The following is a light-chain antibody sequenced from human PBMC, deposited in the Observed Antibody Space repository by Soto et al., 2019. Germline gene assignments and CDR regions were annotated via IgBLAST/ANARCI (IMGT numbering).Light chain of an antibody. CDR1: QSVSNQ. V-gene: IGKV1-5*01. J-gene: IGKJ5*01. Sequence: DIELTQSPASLSVSLGDRATISCQASQSVSNQLDWYQQKPGKAPKLLIYDASRLVTGIPPRFSGSGSGTEFTLTLSSLEPEDFAAYYCQQHAGYTTFGQGTQLEIK. CDR2: DAS. CDR3: QQHAGYTT.